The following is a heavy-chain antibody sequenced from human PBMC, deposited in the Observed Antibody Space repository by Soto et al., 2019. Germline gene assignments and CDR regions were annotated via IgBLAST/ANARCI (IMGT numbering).Heavy chain of an antibody. D-gene: IGHD3-10*01. CDR1: GFTFSNYG. J-gene: IGHJ4*02. Sequence: QVQLVESGGGVVKPERSLRLSCAASGFTFSNYGMHWVRQAPGKGLEWVAVVWHDGKTKYYADSVEGRFTISRDNSRNTLFLQMNSLRAEDTAVYHCARDRGSDDPIDYWGQGTLVTVSS. CDR2: VWHDGKTK. V-gene: IGHV3-33*01. CDR3: ARDRGSDDPIDY.